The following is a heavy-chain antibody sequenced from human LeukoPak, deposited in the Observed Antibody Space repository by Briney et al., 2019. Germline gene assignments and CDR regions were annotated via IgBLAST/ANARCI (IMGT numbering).Heavy chain of an antibody. CDR1: GGSISSYY. CDR3: AGDICRAPYYFTYYFYCMDV. D-gene: IGHD3-10*01. J-gene: IGHJ6*03. CDR2: IYTSGST. Sequence: PSETLSLTCTVSGGSISSYYWSWIRQPAGKGLEWIGHIYTSGSTNYNPSLKSRVTMSVDTSKNQFSLRLSYVPAADTAVYYCAGDICRAPYYFTYYFYCMDVRGKGTTGTV. V-gene: IGHV4-4*07.